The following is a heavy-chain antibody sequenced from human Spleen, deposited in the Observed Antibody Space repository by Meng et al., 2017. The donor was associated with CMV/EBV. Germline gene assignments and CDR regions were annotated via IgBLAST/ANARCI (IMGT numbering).Heavy chain of an antibody. Sequence: AASGFTFSTDAMHWVRQAPGKGLEWVAVISYDGSNKYYADSVKGRLTISRDNSKNTLYLQMNSLRAEDTAVYFCARSSDYDFWSEIDCWGQGTLVTVSS. CDR2: ISYDGSNK. CDR3: ARSSDYDFWSEIDC. CDR1: GFTFSTDA. V-gene: IGHV3-30-3*01. J-gene: IGHJ4*02. D-gene: IGHD3-3*01.